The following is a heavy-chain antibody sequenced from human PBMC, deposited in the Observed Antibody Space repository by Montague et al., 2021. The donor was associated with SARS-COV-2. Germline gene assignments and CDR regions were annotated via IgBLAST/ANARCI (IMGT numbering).Heavy chain of an antibody. J-gene: IGHJ5*02. CDR1: GFTFDDYV. CDR3: AKGQKIQWLVFNSAPDWFDP. Sequence: SLRLSCAASGFTFDDYVMHWVRQAPGTGLEWVSGIGWRSGSIGYADSVKGRFTISRDNAKNSLYLQMNSLRAEDTALYHCAKGQKIQWLVFNSAPDWFDPWGQGTLVTVAS. D-gene: IGHD5-12*01. CDR2: IGWRSGSI. V-gene: IGHV3-9*01.